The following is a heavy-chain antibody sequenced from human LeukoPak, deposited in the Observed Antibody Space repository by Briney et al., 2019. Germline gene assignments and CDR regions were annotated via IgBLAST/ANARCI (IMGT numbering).Heavy chain of an antibody. V-gene: IGHV3-64*01. Sequence: GGSLRLSCAASGFTFSSYEMNWVRQSPGKALEYVSSISGNGGSAEYANSVKGRFTISRDNSKNTLFLQMGSLRAEDTAVYYCARDAGVVKFDYWGQGTLATVSS. D-gene: IGHD3-10*01. CDR3: ARDAGVVKFDY. J-gene: IGHJ4*02. CDR2: ISGNGGSA. CDR1: GFTFSSYE.